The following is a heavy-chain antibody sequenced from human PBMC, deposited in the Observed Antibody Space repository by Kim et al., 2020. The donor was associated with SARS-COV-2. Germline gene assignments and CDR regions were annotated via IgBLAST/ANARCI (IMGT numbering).Heavy chain of an antibody. CDR2: IYYSGST. V-gene: IGHV4-39*01. D-gene: IGHD5-18*01. CDR1: GGSISSSSYY. Sequence: SETLSLTCTVSGGSISSSSYYWGWIRQPPGKGLEWIGSIYYSGSTYYNPSLKSRVTISVDTSKNQFSLKLSSVTAADTAVYYCASRRGDTAMVDYWGQGTLVTVSS. CDR3: ASRRGDTAMVDY. J-gene: IGHJ4*02.